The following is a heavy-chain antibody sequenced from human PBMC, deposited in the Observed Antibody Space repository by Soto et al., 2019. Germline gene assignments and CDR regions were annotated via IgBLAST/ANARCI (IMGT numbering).Heavy chain of an antibody. J-gene: IGHJ6*02. V-gene: IGHV4-31*03. CDR3: ARDGPAMTSYYYGMDV. D-gene: IGHD2-2*01. CDR2: IYYSGST. Sequence: QVQLQESGPGLVKPSQTLSLTCTVSGGSISSGGYYWSWIRQHPGKGLEWIGYIYYSGSTYYNPSLESRVTISVDTSKNQFSLKLSSVTAADTAVYYCARDGPAMTSYYYGMDVWGQGTTVTVSS. CDR1: GGSISSGGYY.